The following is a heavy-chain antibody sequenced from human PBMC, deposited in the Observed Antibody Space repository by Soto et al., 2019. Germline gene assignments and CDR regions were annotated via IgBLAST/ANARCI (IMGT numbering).Heavy chain of an antibody. D-gene: IGHD3-9*01. CDR3: ARTYCYDISTGELDY. CDR2: ISAYNGNT. J-gene: IGHJ4*02. Sequence: QVQLVQSGAEVKKPGASVKVSCKASGYTFTSYGISWVRQAPGQGLEWMGWISAYNGNTNYAQKLRGRVTMTTDTSTSTAYMELRSLRSDDTAVYYCARTYCYDISTGELDYWGQGTLVTVSS. CDR1: GYTFTSYG. V-gene: IGHV1-18*01.